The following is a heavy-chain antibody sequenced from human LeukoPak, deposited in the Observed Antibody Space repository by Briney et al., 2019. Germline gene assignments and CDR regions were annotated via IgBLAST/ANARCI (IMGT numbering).Heavy chain of an antibody. V-gene: IGHV3-30*18. D-gene: IGHD1-14*01. Sequence: GGSLRLSCAASGFTLGSYSMHGVRQDPGKGLEWVAIISNDGTHKFYADSVKGRFTISRDNSKNTLYLQMNSLRTEDTAVYYCAKDMDPYIHGDYWGQGTVVTVSS. CDR2: ISNDGTHK. CDR1: GFTLGSYS. CDR3: AKDMDPYIHGDY. J-gene: IGHJ4*02.